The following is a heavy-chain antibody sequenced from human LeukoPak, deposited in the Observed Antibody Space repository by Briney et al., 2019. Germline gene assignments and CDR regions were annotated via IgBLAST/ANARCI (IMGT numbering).Heavy chain of an antibody. D-gene: IGHD3-10*01. CDR1: GFTFDDYG. Sequence: GGSLRLSCAASGFTFDDYGMSWVRQAPGKGLEWVSAIYSGGSRYYADSVKGRFTISRDNSKNTLYLQMNSLRAEDTAVYYCARDKGAGKYYFDYWGQGTLVTVSS. V-gene: IGHV3-66*01. CDR2: IYSGGSR. CDR3: ARDKGAGKYYFDY. J-gene: IGHJ4*02.